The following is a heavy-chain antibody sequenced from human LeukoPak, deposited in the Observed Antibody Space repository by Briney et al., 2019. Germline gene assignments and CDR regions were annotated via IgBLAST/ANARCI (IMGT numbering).Heavy chain of an antibody. CDR3: ATQLGINGGYYFDY. D-gene: IGHD7-27*01. CDR2: FDPEDGET. CDR1: GYTLTELS. V-gene: IGHV1-24*01. Sequence: ASVKVSCKVSGYTLTELSMHWVRQAPGKRLEWMGGFDPEDGETIYAQKFQGRVTMTEDTSTDTAYMELSSLRSEDTAVYYCATQLGINGGYYFDYWGQGTLVTVSS. J-gene: IGHJ4*02.